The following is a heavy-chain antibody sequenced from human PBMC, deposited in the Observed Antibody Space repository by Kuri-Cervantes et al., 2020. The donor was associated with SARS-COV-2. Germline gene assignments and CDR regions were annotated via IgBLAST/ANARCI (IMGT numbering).Heavy chain of an antibody. D-gene: IGHD2-2*02. CDR1: GFTFSSYW. CDR3: ARLPPGYCSSTSCYRGGYFDY. CDR2: IKQDGSEK. Sequence: GESLKISCAASGFTFSSYWMSWVRQAPGKGLEWVANIKQDGSEKYYVDSVKGRFTISRDNAKNSLYLQMNSLRAEDTAVYYCARLPPGYCSSTSCYRGGYFDYWGQGTLVTVSS. V-gene: IGHV3-7*01. J-gene: IGHJ4*02.